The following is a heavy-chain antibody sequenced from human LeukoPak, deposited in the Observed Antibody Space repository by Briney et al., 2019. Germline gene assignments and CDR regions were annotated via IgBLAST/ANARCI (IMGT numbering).Heavy chain of an antibody. D-gene: IGHD1-26*01. J-gene: IGHJ4*02. CDR1: GFTFKNYA. CDR3: AKRADYSGSYHPLDY. CDR2: ITNSGGNT. Sequence: GESLRLSCAASGFTFKNYAMSWVRQAPGKGLEWVSCITNSGGNTYYADSVKGRFTISRDNSRDTLYLQMNSLRVEDTAVYYCAKRADYSGSYHPLDYWGQGTLVTVSS. V-gene: IGHV3-23*01.